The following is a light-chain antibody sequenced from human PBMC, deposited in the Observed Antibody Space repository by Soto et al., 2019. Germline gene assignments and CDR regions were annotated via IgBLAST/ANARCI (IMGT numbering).Light chain of an antibody. J-gene: IGKJ1*01. Sequence: EIVMTQSPATLSVSPGERATLSCRASQSVSSNLAWYQQKPGQAPRLLIYGASGRATGIPDRFSGSGSGTDFTLTISRLEPEDFAVYYCQQYNIWPWTFGQGTKVDI. CDR2: GAS. CDR1: QSVSSN. V-gene: IGKV3D-15*01. CDR3: QQYNIWPWT.